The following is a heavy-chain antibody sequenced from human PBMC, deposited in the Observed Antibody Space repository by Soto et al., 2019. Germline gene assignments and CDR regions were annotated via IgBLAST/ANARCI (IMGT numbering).Heavy chain of an antibody. V-gene: IGHV3-48*01. CDR2: ISSSSTI. D-gene: IGHD2-15*01. J-gene: IGHJ4*02. CDR3: ARIPEGDCSGGSCYEGHTPDPFDY. Sequence: EVQLVESGGGLVQPGGSLRLSCAASGFTFSSYSMNWVSQAPGKGLEWVSYISSSSTIYYADSVKGRFTISRDNAKNSLYLQMNSLRADDTAVYYCARIPEGDCSGGSCYEGHTPDPFDYWGQGTLVTACS. CDR1: GFTFSSYS.